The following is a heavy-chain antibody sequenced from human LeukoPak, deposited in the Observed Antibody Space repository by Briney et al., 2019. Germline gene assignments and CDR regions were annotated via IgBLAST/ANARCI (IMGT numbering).Heavy chain of an antibody. J-gene: IGHJ3*02. Sequence: GASVKVSCKASGYTFSNYCMRWVRQAPGQGLEWLGIINPSLQIPIYAQTFQGRVTMTTDMSTSTFYMELSNLVSEDTAVYYCAKDPRDISTGNYDEFDIWGQGTMVTVSS. D-gene: IGHD3-9*01. CDR2: INPSLQIP. V-gene: IGHV1-46*01. CDR1: GYTFSNYC. CDR3: AKDPRDISTGNYDEFDI.